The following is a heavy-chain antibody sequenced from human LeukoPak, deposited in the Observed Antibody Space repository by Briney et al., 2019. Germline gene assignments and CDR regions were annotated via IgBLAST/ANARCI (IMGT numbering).Heavy chain of an antibody. CDR2: ISGSGGST. CDR3: AKDPRGYSSDY. D-gene: IGHD6-13*01. Sequence: GGSLRLSCAASGFTFSSYSMNWVRQAPGKGLEWVSAISGSGGSTYYADSVKGRFTISRDNSKNTLYLQMNSLRAEDTAVYYCAKDPRGYSSDYWGQGTLVTVSS. CDR1: GFTFSSYS. J-gene: IGHJ4*02. V-gene: IGHV3-23*01.